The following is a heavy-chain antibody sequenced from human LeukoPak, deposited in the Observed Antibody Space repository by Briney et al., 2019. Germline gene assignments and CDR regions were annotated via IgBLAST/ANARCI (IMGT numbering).Heavy chain of an antibody. V-gene: IGHV3-48*04. D-gene: IGHD2-21*02. CDR2: ISSSSSTI. CDR3: AARNIVVETAIPEKSDY. CDR1: GFTFSSYS. Sequence: GGSLRLSCAASGFTFSSYSMNWVRQAPGKGLEWVSYISSSSSTIYYADSVKGRFTISRDNAKNSLYLQMNSLRAEDTAVYYCAARNIVVETAIPEKSDYWGQGTLVTVPS. J-gene: IGHJ4*02.